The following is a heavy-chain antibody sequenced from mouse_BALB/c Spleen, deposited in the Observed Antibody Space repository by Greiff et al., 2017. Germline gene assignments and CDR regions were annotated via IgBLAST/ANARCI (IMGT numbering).Heavy chain of an antibody. Sequence: VQLQQPGAELVMPGASVKMSCKASGYTFTDYWMHWVKQRPGQGLEWIGAIDTSDSYTSYNQKFKGKATLTVDESSSTAYMQLSSLTSEDSAVYYSASSTLTGAWFAYWGQGTLVTVSA. CDR3: ASSTLTGAWFAY. CDR1: GYTFTDYW. CDR2: IDTSDSYT. D-gene: IGHD3-2*01. J-gene: IGHJ3*01. V-gene: IGHV1-69*01.